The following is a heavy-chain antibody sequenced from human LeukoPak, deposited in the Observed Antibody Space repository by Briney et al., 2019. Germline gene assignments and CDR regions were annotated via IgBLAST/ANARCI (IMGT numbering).Heavy chain of an antibody. J-gene: IGHJ3*02. CDR2: ISSSSSYI. Sequence: GGSLRLSCAASGFTFSTSGMNWVRQAPGKGLEWVSSISSSSSYIYYADSVKGRFSISRDNAKSSLYLQMNSLRAEDTAVYYCARLYVLRCFDWSADAFDIWGQGTMVTVSS. V-gene: IGHV3-21*01. D-gene: IGHD3-9*01. CDR3: ARLYVLRCFDWSADAFDI. CDR1: GFTFSTSG.